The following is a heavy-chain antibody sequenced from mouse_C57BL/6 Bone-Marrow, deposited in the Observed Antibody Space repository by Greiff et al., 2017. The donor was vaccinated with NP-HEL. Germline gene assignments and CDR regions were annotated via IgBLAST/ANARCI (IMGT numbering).Heavy chain of an antibody. CDR3: ARDTVVARYWYFDV. CDR2: IYPGSGNT. CDR1: GYSFTSYY. J-gene: IGHJ1*03. D-gene: IGHD1-1*01. V-gene: IGHV1-66*01. Sequence: VQLQQSGPELVKPGASVKISCKASGYSFTSYYIHWVKQRPGQGLEWIGWIYPGSGNTKYNEKFKGKATLTADTSSSTAYMQLSSLTSKDSAVYYCARDTVVARYWYFDVWGTGTTVTVSS.